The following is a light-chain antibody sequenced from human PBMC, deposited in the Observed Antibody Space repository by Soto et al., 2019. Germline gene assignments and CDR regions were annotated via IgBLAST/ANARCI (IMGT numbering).Light chain of an antibody. V-gene: IGKV1-39*01. CDR2: SAS. CDR3: QQANSFPLT. J-gene: IGKJ4*01. Sequence: DIQMTQSPSSLAASVGDRVTITCRASQRINNFLNWYQQKPGKAPKLLIYSASSLQTGVSSRFSGSGSGTEFTLTISSLQLEDFATYYCQQANSFPLTFGGGTKVDIK. CDR1: QRINNF.